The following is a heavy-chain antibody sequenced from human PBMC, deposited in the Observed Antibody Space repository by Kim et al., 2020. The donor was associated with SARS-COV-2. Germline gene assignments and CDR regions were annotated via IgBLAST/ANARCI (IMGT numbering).Heavy chain of an antibody. Sequence: GGSLRLSCAASGFTLSNYGISWVRQAPGKGLEWVSAISGSGGSKYYADSVKGRFTISRDNSKNTLYLQMNSLRAEDTAVYYCASLELRYFRDGFDPWGQGTLVTVSS. CDR3: ASLELRYFRDGFDP. D-gene: IGHD3-9*01. CDR1: GFTLSNYG. J-gene: IGHJ5*02. CDR2: ISGSGGSK. V-gene: IGHV3-23*01.